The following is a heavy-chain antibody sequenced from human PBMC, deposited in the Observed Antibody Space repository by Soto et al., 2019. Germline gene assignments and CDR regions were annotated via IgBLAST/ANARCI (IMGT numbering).Heavy chain of an antibody. J-gene: IGHJ6*02. CDR2: IIPIFGTA. D-gene: IGHD3-9*01. V-gene: IGHV1-69*13. CDR1: GGTFSSYA. CDR3: ARPNYDISNTRGYYYYGMDV. Sequence: VASVKVSCKASGGTFSSYAISWVRQAPGQGLEWMGGIIPIFGTANYAQKFQGRVTITADESTSTAYMELSSLRSEDTAVYYCARPNYDISNTRGYYYYGMDVWGQGTTVTVSS.